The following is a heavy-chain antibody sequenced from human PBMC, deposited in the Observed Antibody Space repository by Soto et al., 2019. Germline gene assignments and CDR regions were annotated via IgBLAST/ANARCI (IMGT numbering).Heavy chain of an antibody. CDR3: GKDRGLVLSFYFDY. CDR2: ISWNSGSI. J-gene: IGHJ4*02. D-gene: IGHD6-19*01. CDR1: GFTFDDYA. Sequence: EVQLVESGGGLVQPGRSLRLSCAASGFTFDDYAMHWVRQAPGKGLEWVSGISWNSGSIGYADAVKGRLTISRDNAKNPLYLQMNSLRAEDTALYYCGKDRGLVLSFYFDYWGQGTLVTVSS. V-gene: IGHV3-9*01.